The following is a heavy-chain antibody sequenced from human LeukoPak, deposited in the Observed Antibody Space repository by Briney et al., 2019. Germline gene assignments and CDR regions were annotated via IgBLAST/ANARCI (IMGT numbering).Heavy chain of an antibody. V-gene: IGHV4-59*08. Sequence: SETLSLTCTVSDGSISGCYWGWIRQAPGGGLEWIAYIHYTGINNYNPSLKSRAAISVDTSTNQFSLKLTSVTAADTAMYYCARHITNSGSAFDLWGRGTLVTVSS. CDR2: IHYTGIN. CDR3: ARHITNSGSAFDL. CDR1: DGSISGCY. D-gene: IGHD3-10*01. J-gene: IGHJ2*01.